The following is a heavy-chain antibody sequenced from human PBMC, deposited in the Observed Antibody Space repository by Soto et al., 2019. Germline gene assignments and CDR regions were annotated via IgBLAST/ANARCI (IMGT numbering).Heavy chain of an antibody. V-gene: IGHV3-23*01. Sequence: DVQLLESGGGLVQPEGFLRLSCAASGFTFSSYAMGWVRQGPGQGLEWVAVVSIGGSTHYADSVRGRFTISRDNSKNTLSLQMNSLTAEDTAVYFCAKRRGAGGHFDYWGQGALVTVSS. CDR1: GFTFSSYA. J-gene: IGHJ4*02. CDR2: VSIGGST. CDR3: AKRRGAGGHFDY. D-gene: IGHD2-15*01.